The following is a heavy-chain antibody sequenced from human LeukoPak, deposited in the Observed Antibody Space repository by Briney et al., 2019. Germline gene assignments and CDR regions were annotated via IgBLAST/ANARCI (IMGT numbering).Heavy chain of an antibody. D-gene: IGHD2-15*01. Sequence: SETLSLTCTVSGGSISSYYWSWIRQPPGKGLEWIGYIYYSGSTNYNPSLKSRVTISVDTSKNQFSLKLSSVTAADTAVYYCARGRRLALRGFDPWGQGTLVTVSS. CDR2: IYYSGST. J-gene: IGHJ5*02. V-gene: IGHV4-59*01. CDR1: GGSISSYY. CDR3: ARGRRLALRGFDP.